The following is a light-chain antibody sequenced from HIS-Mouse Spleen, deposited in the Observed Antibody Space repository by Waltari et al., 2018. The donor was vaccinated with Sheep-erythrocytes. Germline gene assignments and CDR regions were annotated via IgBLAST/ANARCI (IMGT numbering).Light chain of an antibody. CDR1: KLGDKY. J-gene: IGLJ1*01. V-gene: IGLV3-1*01. CDR3: KAWDSSTYV. Sequence: SYELTQPPSVSVSPGQTASITCSGDKLGDKYACWYQQKPGQSPVLVIYQDSKRPSRIPERFSGSNAWNTATLTISGTQAMDEADYYCKAWDSSTYVFGTGTKVTVL. CDR2: QDS.